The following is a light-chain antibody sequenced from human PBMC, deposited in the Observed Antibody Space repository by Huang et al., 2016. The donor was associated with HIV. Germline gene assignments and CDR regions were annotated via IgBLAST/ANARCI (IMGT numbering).Light chain of an antibody. V-gene: IGKV1-5*03. J-gene: IGKJ1*01. Sequence: DIQMTQSPSTLSASVGDRVTSMCRASQSISTWVAWYQQKPGKAPKLLIYKASNLEDGVPSRFSGSGSGTEFTLTISSLQPDDFATYYCQQYSAYSWTFGQGTKVDIK. CDR1: QSISTW. CDR2: KAS. CDR3: QQYSAYSWT.